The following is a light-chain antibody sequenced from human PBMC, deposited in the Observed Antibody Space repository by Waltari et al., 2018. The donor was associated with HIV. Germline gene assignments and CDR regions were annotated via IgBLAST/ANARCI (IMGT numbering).Light chain of an antibody. CDR1: QSISSW. CDR2: KAS. CDR3: QQYNSYPYT. J-gene: IGKJ2*01. Sequence: IQMPQSPSTLSASVRDRVTITCRASQSISSWLAWYQQKPGKAPNLLIYKASTLQSGVPSRFSGSGSGTEFTLTISSLQPDDFATYYCQQYNSYPYTFGQGTKLEIK. V-gene: IGKV1-5*03.